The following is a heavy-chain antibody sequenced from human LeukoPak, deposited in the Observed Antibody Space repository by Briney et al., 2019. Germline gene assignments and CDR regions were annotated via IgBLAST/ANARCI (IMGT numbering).Heavy chain of an antibody. J-gene: IGHJ4*02. CDR1: DFSLTNAW. CDR3: TTKRVGAPAFDS. CDR2: VKSKTDGGTI. D-gene: IGHD1-26*01. Sequence: GGSLRLSCAASDFSLTNAWMNWVRQAPGKGLEWVGRVKSKTDGGTIDYAAPVKGRFILSREDSKNTLYLEMNSLKNEDTAVYYCTTKRVGAPAFDSWGQGTLVTVSS. V-gene: IGHV3-15*07.